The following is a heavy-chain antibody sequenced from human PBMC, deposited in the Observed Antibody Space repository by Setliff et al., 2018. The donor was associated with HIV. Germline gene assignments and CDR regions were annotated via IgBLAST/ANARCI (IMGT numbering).Heavy chain of an antibody. J-gene: IGHJ4*02. CDR1: GGSISSSSYY. Sequence: SETLSLTCTVSGGSISSSSYYWGWIRQPPGKGLEWIGSMYYTGSTNYNPSLKSRVTISVDTSKSQFSLRLNSVTATDTALYYCARGRFHRLHRPYSGSGSLGIQYFDYWGQGTLVTVSS. V-gene: IGHV4-39*07. D-gene: IGHD3-10*01. CDR2: MYYTGST. CDR3: ARGRFHRLHRPYSGSGSLGIQYFDY.